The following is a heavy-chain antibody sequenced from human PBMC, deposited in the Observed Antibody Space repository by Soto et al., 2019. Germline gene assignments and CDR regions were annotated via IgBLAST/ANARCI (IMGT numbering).Heavy chain of an antibody. CDR2: FYYSGST. V-gene: IGHV4-31*03. Sequence: QVQLQESGPGLVKPSQTLSLTCTVSGGSVSSGGYYWSWLRQHPGKGLEWIGYFYYSGSTYYNPSLKCRVTISVDTSKSQFSLKLSSVAAADTAVYYCARVISAAAGTFDYWGQGTLVTVSS. CDR1: GGSVSSGGYY. D-gene: IGHD6-13*01. J-gene: IGHJ4*02. CDR3: ARVISAAAGTFDY.